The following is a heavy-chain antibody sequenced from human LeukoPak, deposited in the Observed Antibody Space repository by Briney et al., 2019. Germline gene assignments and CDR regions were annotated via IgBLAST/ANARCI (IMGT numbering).Heavy chain of an antibody. CDR1: GGSISSGGYY. CDR3: ARTTQLPERGDAFDI. Sequence: SQTLSLTCTVPGGSISSGGYYWSWIRQHPGKGLEWIGYIYYSGSTYYNPSLKSRVTISVDTSKNQFSLKLSSVTAADTAVYYCARTTQLPERGDAFDIWGQGTMVTVSS. CDR2: IYYSGST. J-gene: IGHJ3*02. V-gene: IGHV4-31*03. D-gene: IGHD2-2*01.